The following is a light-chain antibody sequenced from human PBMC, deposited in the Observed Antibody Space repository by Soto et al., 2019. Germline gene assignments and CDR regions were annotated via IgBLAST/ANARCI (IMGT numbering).Light chain of an antibody. CDR1: QSGGSH. Sequence: EIVMTQSPGTLSASPGERATLSCSVSQSGGSHLAWYQQRPGQAPRLLIYGASTRASGIPARFSGSGSGTEFTLTISSLQSVDFAVYYCHQYNNWPPERFGHGTKVEIK. J-gene: IGKJ1*01. CDR3: HQYNNWPPER. V-gene: IGKV3-15*01. CDR2: GAS.